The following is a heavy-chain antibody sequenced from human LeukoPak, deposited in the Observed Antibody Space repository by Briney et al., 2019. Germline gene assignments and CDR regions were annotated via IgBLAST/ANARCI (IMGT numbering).Heavy chain of an antibody. Sequence: PSETLSLTCTVSGGSISSYYWNWIRQPSGKGLEWIGYIYNSGSTNYNPSLKSRVTISVDTSKNQFSLKLTSVTAADTAVYYCARAGGVSPYDTSAYPAAFDIWGQGTMVTVSS. J-gene: IGHJ3*02. CDR2: IYNSGST. CDR3: ARAGGVSPYDTSAYPAAFDI. V-gene: IGHV4-59*01. D-gene: IGHD3-22*01. CDR1: GGSISSYY.